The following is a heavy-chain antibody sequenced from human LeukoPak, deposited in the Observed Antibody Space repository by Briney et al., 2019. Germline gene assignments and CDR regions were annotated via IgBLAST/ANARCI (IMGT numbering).Heavy chain of an antibody. CDR1: GFTFDDYA. D-gene: IGHD1-14*01. Sequence: GGSLRLSCAASGFTFDDYAMHWVRQAPGKGLEWVSGISGNSGSIGYADSVKGRFTISRDNAKNSLYLQMNSLRAEDTALYYCAKDRRNDFDYWGQGTLVTVSS. CDR2: ISGNSGSI. J-gene: IGHJ4*02. V-gene: IGHV3-9*01. CDR3: AKDRRNDFDY.